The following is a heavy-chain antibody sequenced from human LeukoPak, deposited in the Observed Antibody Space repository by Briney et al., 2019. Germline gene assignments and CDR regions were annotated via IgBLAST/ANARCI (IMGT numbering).Heavy chain of an antibody. J-gene: IGHJ4*02. CDR1: SESFSGYF. Sequence: SETLSLTCAIYSESFSGYFWSWIRQPPGKGLEWIGEINYSGSTNYNPSLKSRVTISVDTSKNQFSLKLSSVTAADTAVYYCARLRLSPDYFDYWGQGTLVTVSS. V-gene: IGHV4-34*01. D-gene: IGHD3-16*02. CDR2: INYSGST. CDR3: ARLRLSPDYFDY.